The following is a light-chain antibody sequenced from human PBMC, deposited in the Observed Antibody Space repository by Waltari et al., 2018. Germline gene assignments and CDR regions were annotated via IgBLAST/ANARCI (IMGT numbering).Light chain of an antibody. V-gene: IGKV3-15*01. CDR2: GGS. CDR3: QQYNNWPQT. J-gene: IGKJ2*01. Sequence: DILMTQSPATLSVSLGERATLSCRASQNINAKLAWYQLRPGQATRLLISGGSTRATGVPARFSGSGSGIEFTLTISGLQSEDFAVYSCQQYNNWPQTFGQGTKLEV. CDR1: QNINAK.